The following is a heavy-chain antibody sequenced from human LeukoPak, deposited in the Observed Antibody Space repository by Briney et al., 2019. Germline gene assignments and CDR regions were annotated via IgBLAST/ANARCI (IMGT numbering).Heavy chain of an antibody. CDR2: ISGSGGST. CDR1: GFTFSSYA. CDR3: AKDRRYYYDSSGLFDY. V-gene: IGHV3-23*01. J-gene: IGHJ4*02. Sequence: QPGGSLRLSCAASGFTFSSYAMSWVRQAPGKGLEWVSAISGSGGSTYYADSVKGRFTISRDNSKNTLYLQMNSLRAEDTAVYYCAKDRRYYYDSSGLFDYWGQGTLVTVSS. D-gene: IGHD3-22*01.